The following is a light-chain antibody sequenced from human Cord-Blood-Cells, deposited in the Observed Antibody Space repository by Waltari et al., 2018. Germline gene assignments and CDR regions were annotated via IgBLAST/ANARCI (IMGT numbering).Light chain of an antibody. CDR2: GNG. V-gene: IGLV1-40*01. J-gene: IGLJ2*01. CDR3: QSYDSSLSGVV. Sequence: QYVLTQPPSVSGAAGQGVTISCTGSSSNIGAADDVHWYQQLPGTAPKLLIYGNGNRPSGVPDRFSGSKSGTSASLAITGLQAEDEADYYCQSYDSSLSGVVFGGGTKLTVL. CDR1: SSNIGAADD.